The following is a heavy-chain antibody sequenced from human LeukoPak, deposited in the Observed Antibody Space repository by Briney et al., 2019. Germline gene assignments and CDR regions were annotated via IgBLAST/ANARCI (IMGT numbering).Heavy chain of an antibody. V-gene: IGHV4-30-4*01. CDR1: GGSISSGDYY. D-gene: IGHD3-22*01. J-gene: IGHJ6*02. CDR2: IYYSGST. CDR3: ARDRGGSSGYFPPLLYGMDV. Sequence: PSETLSLTCTVTGGSISSGDYYWSWIRQPPGKGLEWIGYIYYSGSTYYNPSLKSRVTISVDTSKNQFSLKLSSVTAADTAVYYCARDRGGSSGYFPPLLYGMDVWGQGTTVTVSS.